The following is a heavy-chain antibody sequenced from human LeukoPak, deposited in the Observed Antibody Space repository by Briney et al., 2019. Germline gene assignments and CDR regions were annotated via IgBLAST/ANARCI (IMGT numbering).Heavy chain of an antibody. J-gene: IGHJ3*02. Sequence: GGSLRLSCAASGFTFSSYAMSWVRQAPGKGVGRVSAISGSGGSTYYADSVKGRFTISRDNSKNTLYLQMNSLRAEDTAVYYCAKDRHSGSLDAFDIWGQGTMVTVSS. CDR2: ISGSGGST. D-gene: IGHD1-26*01. CDR3: AKDRHSGSLDAFDI. V-gene: IGHV3-23*01. CDR1: GFTFSSYA.